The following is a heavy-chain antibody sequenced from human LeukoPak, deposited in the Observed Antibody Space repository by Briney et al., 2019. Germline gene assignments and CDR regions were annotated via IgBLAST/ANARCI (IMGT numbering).Heavy chain of an antibody. Sequence: GGSLRLSCAASGFTLSSYAMHWVRQAPGKGLEWVAVISYDGSNKYSADSVKGRFTISRDNSKNTLYLQMNSLRAEDTAVYYCARDPRLRGTYYFDYWGQGTLVTVSS. V-gene: IGHV3-30-3*01. J-gene: IGHJ4*02. CDR1: GFTLSSYA. CDR2: ISYDGSNK. D-gene: IGHD4-17*01. CDR3: ARDPRLRGTYYFDY.